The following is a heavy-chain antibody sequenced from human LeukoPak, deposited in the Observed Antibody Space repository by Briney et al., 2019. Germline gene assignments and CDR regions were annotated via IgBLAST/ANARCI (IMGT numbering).Heavy chain of an antibody. CDR2: ISGSGGST. CDR1: GFTFSSYA. Sequence: PGGSLGLSCAASGFTFSSYAMSWVRQAPGKGLEWVSAISGSGGSTYYADSVKGRFTISRDNSKNTLYLQMNSLRAEDTAVYYCAKCDTRVTIFGVVDYWGQGTLVTVSS. J-gene: IGHJ4*02. V-gene: IGHV3-23*01. D-gene: IGHD3-3*01. CDR3: AKCDTRVTIFGVVDY.